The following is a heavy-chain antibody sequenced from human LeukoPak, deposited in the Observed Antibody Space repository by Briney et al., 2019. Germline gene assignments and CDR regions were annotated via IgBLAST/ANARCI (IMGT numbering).Heavy chain of an antibody. Sequence: PSETLSLTCTVSGGSISSYYWSWIRQPPGKGLEWIGYIYYSGSTNYNPSLKSRVTISVDTSKNQFSLKLSSVTAADTAVYYCARGAKAMGDFDYWGQGTLVTVSS. CDR3: ARGAKAMGDFDY. J-gene: IGHJ4*02. D-gene: IGHD5-18*01. CDR1: GGSISSYY. CDR2: IYYSGST. V-gene: IGHV4-59*01.